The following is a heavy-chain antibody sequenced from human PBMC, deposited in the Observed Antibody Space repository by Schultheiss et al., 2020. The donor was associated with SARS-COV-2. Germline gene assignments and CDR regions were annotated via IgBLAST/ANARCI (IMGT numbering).Heavy chain of an antibody. CDR1: GGSISSYY. J-gene: IGHJ6*03. Sequence: SETLSLTCTVSGGSISSYYWSWIRQPAVKGLEWIGRIYTSGSTNYNPSLKSRVTISVDTSKNQFSLKLSSVTAADTAVYYCARGQVEMATISFYYYYYMDVWGKGTTVTVSS. V-gene: IGHV4-4*07. CDR3: ARGQVEMATISFYYYYYMDV. D-gene: IGHD5-24*01. CDR2: IYTSGST.